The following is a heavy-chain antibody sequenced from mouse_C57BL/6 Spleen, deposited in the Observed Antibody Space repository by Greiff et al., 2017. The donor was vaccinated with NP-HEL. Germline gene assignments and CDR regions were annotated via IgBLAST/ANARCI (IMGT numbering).Heavy chain of an antibody. D-gene: IGHD1-1*01. CDR1: GFTFSSYA. CDR3: ARDNYYGSSYVPLYYAMDY. V-gene: IGHV5-4*01. CDR2: ISDGGSYT. J-gene: IGHJ4*01. Sequence: EVKLMESGGGLVKPGGSLKLSCAASGFTFSSYAMSWVRQTPEKRLEWVATISDGGSYTYYPDNVKGRFTISRDNAKNNLYLQMSHLKSEDTAMYYCARDNYYGSSYVPLYYAMDYWGQGTSVTVSS.